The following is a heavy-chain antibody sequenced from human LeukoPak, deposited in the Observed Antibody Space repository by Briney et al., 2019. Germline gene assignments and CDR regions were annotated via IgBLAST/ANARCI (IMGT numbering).Heavy chain of an antibody. CDR1: GGSICSGGYS. V-gene: IGHV4-30-2*01. D-gene: IGHD3-22*01. Sequence: SETLSLTCAVSGGSICSGGYSWSWIRQPPGKGLEWIGYIYHSGSTYYNPSLKSRVTISVDRSKNQFSLKLSSVTAADTAVYYCARGGRDYYDSSGYSGLNLPHWYFDLWGRGTLVTVSS. CDR2: IYHSGST. CDR3: ARGGRDYYDSSGYSGLNLPHWYFDL. J-gene: IGHJ2*01.